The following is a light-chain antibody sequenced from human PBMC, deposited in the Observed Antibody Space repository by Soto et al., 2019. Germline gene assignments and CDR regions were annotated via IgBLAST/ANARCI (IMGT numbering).Light chain of an antibody. CDR2: AAS. V-gene: IGKV1-9*01. Sequence: DIQLTQSPSFLSASVGDRVTITCRASQDISDYLARYQQRPGKAPKLLIYAASTLQSGVPSRFSGSGSGTEFTLTISSLQPEDFATYSCQQLNSYPLTFGGGTKVEIK. CDR3: QQLNSYPLT. J-gene: IGKJ4*01. CDR1: QDISDY.